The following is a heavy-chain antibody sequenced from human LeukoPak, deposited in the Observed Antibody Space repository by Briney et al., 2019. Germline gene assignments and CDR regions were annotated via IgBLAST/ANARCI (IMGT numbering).Heavy chain of an antibody. J-gene: IGHJ4*02. V-gene: IGHV3-23*01. CDR1: GFTFSSYA. Sequence: VGSLRLSCAASGFTFSSYAMSWVRQAPGKGLEWVSAISGSGGSTYYADSVKGRFTISRDNSKNTLYLQMNSLRAEDTAVYYCAKETDCTNGVCYYFDYWGQGTLVTVSS. D-gene: IGHD2-8*01. CDR3: AKETDCTNGVCYYFDY. CDR2: ISGSGGST.